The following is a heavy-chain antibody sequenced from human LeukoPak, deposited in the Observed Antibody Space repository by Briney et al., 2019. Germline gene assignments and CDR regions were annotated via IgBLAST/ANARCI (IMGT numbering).Heavy chain of an antibody. V-gene: IGHV3-33*01. CDR2: IWYDGSNK. CDR3: ARGSTVTTDFDY. Sequence: GRSLRLSCAASGFTFSSYGMHWVRQAPGKGLEWVAVIWYDGSNKYYADSVKGRFTISRDNSKNTLYLKMNSLRAEDTAVYYCARGSTVTTDFDYWGQGTLVTVSS. D-gene: IGHD4-17*01. J-gene: IGHJ4*02. CDR1: GFTFSSYG.